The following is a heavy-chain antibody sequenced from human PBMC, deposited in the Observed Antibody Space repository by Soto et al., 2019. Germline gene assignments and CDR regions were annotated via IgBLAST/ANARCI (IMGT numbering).Heavy chain of an antibody. CDR3: AKYPGGQAVALYY. CDR2: ISYDGSNK. CDR1: GFTFSSYG. D-gene: IGHD6-19*01. V-gene: IGHV3-30*18. J-gene: IGHJ4*02. Sequence: QVQLVESGGGVVQPGRSLRLSCAASGFTFSSYGMHWVRQAPGKGLEWVAVISYDGSNKYYADSVKGRFTISRDNSKNTLYLQMNSLRAEDTAVYYCAKYPGGQAVALYYWGQGTLVTVSS.